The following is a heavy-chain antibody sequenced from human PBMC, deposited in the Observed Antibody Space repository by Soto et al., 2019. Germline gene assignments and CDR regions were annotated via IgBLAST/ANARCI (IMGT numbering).Heavy chain of an antibody. CDR3: ARARRDGYNFSY. CDR1: GGYIRSGGYY. D-gene: IGHD5-12*01. Sequence: PSETLSLTCTVSGGYIRSGGYYWSWIRQHPGKGLEWIGYIYYSGSTYYNPSLKSRVTISVDTSKNQFSLKLSSVTAADTAVYYCARARRDGYNFSYWGQGTLVTVSS. CDR2: IYYSGST. V-gene: IGHV4-31*03. J-gene: IGHJ4*02.